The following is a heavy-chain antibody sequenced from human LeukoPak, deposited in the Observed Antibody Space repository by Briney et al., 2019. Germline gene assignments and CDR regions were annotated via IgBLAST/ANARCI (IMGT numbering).Heavy chain of an antibody. CDR3: AKEGSGYSIDY. V-gene: IGHV3-23*01. CDR1: GFTFSSYA. D-gene: IGHD3-3*01. Sequence: GGSLRLSCGASGFTFSSYAMSWVRQAPGKGLEWVSAISGGGGSTYYADSVKGRFIISRDNSKNTLYLQMNSLRVEDTAVYYCAKEGSGYSIDYWGQGTLVTVSS. J-gene: IGHJ4*02. CDR2: ISGGGGST.